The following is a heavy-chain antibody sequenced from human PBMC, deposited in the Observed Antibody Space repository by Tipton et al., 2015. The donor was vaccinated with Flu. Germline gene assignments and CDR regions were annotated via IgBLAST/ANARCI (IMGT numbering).Heavy chain of an antibody. V-gene: IGHV4-34*01. D-gene: IGHD3-10*01. Sequence: GLVKPSETLSLTCVVYGGSFSGDYCSWIRQPPGKGLEWIGEVNHSGSTSYNPSLKSRVTMSVDTSKNQFSLKLSSVTAADTAVYYCARVPFGSGTYYKTDPCDVWAQGTMVTVSS. CDR3: ARVPFGSGTYYKTDPCDV. CDR1: GGSFSGDY. J-gene: IGHJ3*01. CDR2: VNHSGST.